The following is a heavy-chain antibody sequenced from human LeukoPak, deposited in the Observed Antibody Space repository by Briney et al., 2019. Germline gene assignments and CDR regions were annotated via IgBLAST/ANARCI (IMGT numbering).Heavy chain of an antibody. CDR3: ARAKGIQLWAYFDY. CDR2: IYYSGIT. Sequence: SGTLSLTCTVSGGSISSGDYYWSWIRQPPGKGLEWIGYIYYSGITYYNPSLKSRVTISVDTSKNQFSLKLSSVTAADTAVYYCARAKGIQLWAYFDYWGQGTLVTVSS. CDR1: GGSISSGDYY. J-gene: IGHJ4*02. V-gene: IGHV4-30-4*01. D-gene: IGHD5-18*01.